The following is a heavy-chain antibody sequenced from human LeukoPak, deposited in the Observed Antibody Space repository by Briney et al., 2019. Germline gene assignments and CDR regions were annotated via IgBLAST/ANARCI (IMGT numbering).Heavy chain of an antibody. CDR1: GFTFSNAW. J-gene: IGHJ5*02. CDR3: TTASYHYYDSSGYYL. CDR2: IKSKTDGGTT. D-gene: IGHD3-22*01. V-gene: IGHV3-15*01. Sequence: GGSLRLSCAASGFTFSNAWMSWVRQAPGKGLEWVGRIKSKTDGGTTDYAAPVKGRFTISRDDSKNTLYLQMNSLKTEVTAVYYCTTASYHYYDSSGYYLWGQGTLVTVSS.